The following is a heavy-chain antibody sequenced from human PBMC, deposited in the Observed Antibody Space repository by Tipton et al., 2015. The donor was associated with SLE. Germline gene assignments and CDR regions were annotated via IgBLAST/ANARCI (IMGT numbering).Heavy chain of an antibody. V-gene: IGHV1-2*02. D-gene: IGHD1-26*01. CDR2: ISPHSGDT. CDR1: GYTFTAYY. Sequence: QLVQSGAEVKKPGASVKVSCKGSGYTFTAYYLHWVRQAPGQGLEWMGWISPHSGDTNYAQKFQGRVTMTRDTSTSTVYMELSSPTSEDTAVYYCARVRLPRGTYIEGTYDWFDPWGQGTLVTVSS. CDR3: ARVRLPRGTYIEGTYDWFDP. J-gene: IGHJ5*02.